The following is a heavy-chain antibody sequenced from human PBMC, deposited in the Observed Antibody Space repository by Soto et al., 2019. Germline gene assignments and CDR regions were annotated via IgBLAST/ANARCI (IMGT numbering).Heavy chain of an antibody. V-gene: IGHV1-69*01. D-gene: IGHD2-15*01. Sequence: QVQLVQSGAEVKKPGSSVKVSCKASGGIFTRYDIRWVRQAPGQGLEWMGAIIPIFGTANYAQKFQGRLTITADASTSTVYMELSSLRSEDTAIYYCAIKEGREVSNFDYWGQGTLVTVSS. CDR2: IIPIFGTA. CDR1: GGIFTRYD. CDR3: AIKEGREVSNFDY. J-gene: IGHJ4*02.